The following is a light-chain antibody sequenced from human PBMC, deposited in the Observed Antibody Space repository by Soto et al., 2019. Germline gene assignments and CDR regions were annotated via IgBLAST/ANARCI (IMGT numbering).Light chain of an antibody. Sequence: IGLTQSPGTLSLSPGERAKLSCRASQSVSSSYLAWYQQKPGQAPRLLIYGASSRATGIPDRFSGSGSGTDFTLTISRLEPEDFAVYHCQQYGDSPLTFGGGTKVDIK. J-gene: IGKJ4*01. CDR1: QSVSSSY. V-gene: IGKV3-20*01. CDR3: QQYGDSPLT. CDR2: GAS.